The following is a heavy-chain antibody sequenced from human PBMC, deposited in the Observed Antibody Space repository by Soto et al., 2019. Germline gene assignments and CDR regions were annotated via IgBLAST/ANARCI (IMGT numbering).Heavy chain of an antibody. CDR3: ARDVTMVRGVIDY. CDR1: GFTFSSYW. Sequence: EVQLVESGGGLVQPGGSLRLSCAASGFTFSSYWMSWVRQAPGKGLEWVANIKQDGSEKYYVDSVKGRFTISRDKAKNSLYLQMNSLRAEDTAVYYCARDVTMVRGVIDYWGQGTLVTVSS. CDR2: IKQDGSEK. J-gene: IGHJ4*02. V-gene: IGHV3-7*03. D-gene: IGHD3-10*01.